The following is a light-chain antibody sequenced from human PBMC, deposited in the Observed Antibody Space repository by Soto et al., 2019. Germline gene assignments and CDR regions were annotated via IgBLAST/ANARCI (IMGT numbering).Light chain of an antibody. CDR1: QSVLYSSNNKNY. CDR2: WAS. V-gene: IGKV4-1*01. J-gene: IGKJ4*01. CDR3: QQYYSTPLT. Sequence: DIVMTQSPDSLTVSLGERATINCRSSQSVLYSSNNKNYLAWYQQKPGQPPKLLIYWASTRQSGVPDRFSGSGSGTDFTLTISSLQPEDLAVYYCQQYYSTPLTFGGGTKVEIK.